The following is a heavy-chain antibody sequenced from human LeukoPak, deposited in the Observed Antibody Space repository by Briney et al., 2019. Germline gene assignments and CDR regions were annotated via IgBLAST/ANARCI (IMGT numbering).Heavy chain of an antibody. V-gene: IGHV4-34*01. J-gene: IGHJ3*02. Sequence: SETLSLTCAVYGGSFSGYYWSWLRHPPGKGLEWIGEINHSGSTNYNPSLKSRVTISVDTSKNQLSLKLSSVTAADTAVYYCARDPHYYGSGSRNAFDIWGQGTMVTVSS. CDR3: ARDPHYYGSGSRNAFDI. CDR1: GGSFSGYY. D-gene: IGHD3-10*01. CDR2: INHSGST.